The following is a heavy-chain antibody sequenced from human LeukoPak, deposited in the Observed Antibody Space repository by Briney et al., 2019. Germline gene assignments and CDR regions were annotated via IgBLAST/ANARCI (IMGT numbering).Heavy chain of an antibody. CDR1: GGSISSYY. D-gene: IGHD6-19*01. V-gene: IGHV4-59*01. Sequence: SETLSLTCTVSGGSISSYYWSWIRQPPGKGLEWIGYIYYSGSTNYNPSLKSRVTISVDTSKNQFSLKLSSVTAADTVVYYCARVYSSGWYDAFDIWGQGTMVTVSS. CDR3: ARVYSSGWYDAFDI. J-gene: IGHJ3*02. CDR2: IYYSGST.